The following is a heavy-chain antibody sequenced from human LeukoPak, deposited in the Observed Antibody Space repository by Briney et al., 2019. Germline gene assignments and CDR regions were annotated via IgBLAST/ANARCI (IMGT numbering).Heavy chain of an antibody. J-gene: IGHJ4*02. CDR1: GFTFSYHY. D-gene: IGHD4-17*01. V-gene: IGHV3-11*06. CDR3: ARGGTTIDY. CDR2: ISSGNGYT. Sequence: PGGSLRLSCAASGFTFSYHYMSWIRQAPGKGLEWVSHISSGNGYTDYADSVKGRFIISRDNAKNSLYLQMNSLRAEDTAVYYCARGGTTIDYWGQGTLVTVSS.